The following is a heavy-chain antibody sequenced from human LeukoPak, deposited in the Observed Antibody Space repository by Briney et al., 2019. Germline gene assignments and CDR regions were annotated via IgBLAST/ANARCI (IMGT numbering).Heavy chain of an antibody. CDR1: GGTFSSYA. Sequence: SVKVSCKASGGTFSSYAISWVRQAPGQRLEWMGGIIPIFGTANYAQKFQGRVTITADESTSTAYMELSSLRSEDTAVYYCARRNYDFWSGYYGGGMDVWGQGTTVTVSS. CDR2: IIPIFGTA. CDR3: ARRNYDFWSGYYGGGMDV. J-gene: IGHJ6*02. V-gene: IGHV1-69*13. D-gene: IGHD3-3*01.